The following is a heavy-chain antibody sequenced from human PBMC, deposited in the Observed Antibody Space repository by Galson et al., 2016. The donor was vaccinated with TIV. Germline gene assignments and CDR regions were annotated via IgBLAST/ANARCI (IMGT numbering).Heavy chain of an antibody. D-gene: IGHD4-17*01. Sequence: SVKVSCKASGYTFTSYDINWVRQATGPGPEWMGWMNPNSGNTGYAQKFRGRVTMTRNTSVRTAYMELSSLRSEDTAVYYCARSGDYGDYWGQGTLVTVSS. J-gene: IGHJ4*02. CDR1: GYTFTSYD. V-gene: IGHV1-8*02. CDR3: ARSGDYGDY. CDR2: MNPNSGNT.